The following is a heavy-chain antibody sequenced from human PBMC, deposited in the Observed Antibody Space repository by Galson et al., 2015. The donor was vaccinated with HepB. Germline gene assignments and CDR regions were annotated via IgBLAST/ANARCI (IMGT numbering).Heavy chain of an antibody. J-gene: IGHJ5*01. CDR2: TYYRSKWYN. D-gene: IGHD1-26*01. CDR3: ARGWSRFDS. V-gene: IGHV6-1*01. Sequence: CAISGDSVSSKNTVWNWIRQSPSRGLEWLGRTYYRSKWYNEYEGSVKSRMTINPDTSKNQFSLQLNSVTPEDTAVYYCARGWSRFDSWGQGTLVTVSP. CDR1: GDSVSSKNTV.